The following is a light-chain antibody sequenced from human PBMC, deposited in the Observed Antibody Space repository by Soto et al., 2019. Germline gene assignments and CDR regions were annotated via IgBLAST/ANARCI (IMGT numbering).Light chain of an antibody. Sequence: QSVLTQPASVSGSPGQSITISCTGTSSDVGTYNFVSWYQQHPGKAPELMIYEVSNRPSGVSNRFSGSKSGNTASLTISGLQAEDEADYYCSSYSSSNTLVVFGGGTQLTVL. J-gene: IGLJ2*01. CDR3: SSYSSSNTLVV. CDR2: EVS. CDR1: SSDVGTYNF. V-gene: IGLV2-14*01.